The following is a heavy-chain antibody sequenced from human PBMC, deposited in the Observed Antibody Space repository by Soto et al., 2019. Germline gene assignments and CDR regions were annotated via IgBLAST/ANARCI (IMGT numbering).Heavy chain of an antibody. Sequence: PGGSLRLSCAASGFTFSSYAMHWVRQAPGKGLEWVAVISYDGSNKYYADSVKGRFTISRDNSKNTLYLQMNSLRAEDTAVYYCAIYDYVWGSYRYTANYFDYWGQGTLVTVSS. CDR3: AIYDYVWGSYRYTANYFDY. CDR1: GFTFSSYA. CDR2: ISYDGSNK. V-gene: IGHV3-30-3*01. D-gene: IGHD3-16*02. J-gene: IGHJ4*02.